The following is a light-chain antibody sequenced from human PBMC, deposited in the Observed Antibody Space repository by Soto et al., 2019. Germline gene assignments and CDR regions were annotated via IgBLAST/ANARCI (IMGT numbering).Light chain of an antibody. CDR1: QSISSY. V-gene: IGKV3-15*01. Sequence: EFVLTQSPDTLSLPPGERATLSCRASQSISSYLAWYQQKPGQAPRLLIYSASRRPTDIPVRFSGSGSGAEFTLTISSLQSEDFAIYYCQQYNNLPPTFGQGTKVDIK. CDR3: QQYNNLPPT. J-gene: IGKJ1*01. CDR2: SAS.